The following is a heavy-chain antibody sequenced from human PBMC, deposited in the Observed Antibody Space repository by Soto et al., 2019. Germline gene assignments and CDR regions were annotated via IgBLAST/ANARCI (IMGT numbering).Heavy chain of an antibody. J-gene: IGHJ6*02. CDR2: ISYDGGNK. V-gene: IGHV3-30-3*01. CDR1: GFTFSSYA. CDR3: AREVYDYGDYGGGGYYYYGMDV. D-gene: IGHD4-17*01. Sequence: PGGSLRLSCAASGFTFSSYAMHWVRQAPGKGLEWVAVISYDGGNKYYADSVKGRFTISRDNSKNTLYLQMNSLRAEDTAVYYCAREVYDYGDYGGGGYYYYGMDVWGQGTTVTVSS.